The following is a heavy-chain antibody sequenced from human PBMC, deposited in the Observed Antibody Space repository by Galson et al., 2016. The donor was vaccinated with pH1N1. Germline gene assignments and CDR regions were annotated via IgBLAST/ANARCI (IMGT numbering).Heavy chain of an antibody. CDR3: AREHDFIVVGEGWYYYYGMDV. Sequence: TLSLTCTVSGGLSGLSWSWIRQPAGTGLEWIGRIYTTGSTNYNPSLRSRVSMSVDMSKNQFSLKLNSVTAADTAVYYCAREHDFIVVGEGWYYYYGMDVWGQGTTVTVSS. D-gene: IGHD2-2*01. V-gene: IGHV4-4*07. J-gene: IGHJ6*02. CDR1: GGLSGLS. CDR2: IYTTGST.